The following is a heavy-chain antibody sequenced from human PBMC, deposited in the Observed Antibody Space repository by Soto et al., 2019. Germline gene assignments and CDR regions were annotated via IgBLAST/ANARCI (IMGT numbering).Heavy chain of an antibody. J-gene: IGHJ3*02. D-gene: IGHD3-16*02. CDR2: ISGSGGST. Sequence: PGGSLRLSCAASGFTFSSYAMSWVRQAPGKGLEWVSAISGSGGSTYYADSVKGRFTISRDNSKNTLYLQMNSLRAEDTAVYYCAKDLTFGGVIVRAFDIWGQGTMVTVSS. CDR1: GFTFSSYA. CDR3: AKDLTFGGVIVRAFDI. V-gene: IGHV3-23*01.